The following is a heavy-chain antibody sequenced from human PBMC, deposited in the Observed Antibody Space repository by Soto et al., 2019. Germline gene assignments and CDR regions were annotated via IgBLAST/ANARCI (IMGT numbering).Heavy chain of an antibody. CDR3: ARHNRDSSTWFEGGFDP. J-gene: IGHJ5*02. CDR1: GYSFSNNW. CDR2: MHPGDSDT. V-gene: IGHV5-51*03. D-gene: IGHD6-13*01. Sequence: EVQLVQSGAEVKKAGESLKISCKGSGYSFSNNWVGWVRQMPGKGLEWMGIMHPGDSDTRYSPSFQGQVTISADKSINTAYLQWSSLKPSDSAMYYCARHNRDSSTWFEGGFDPWGQGTLVTVSS.